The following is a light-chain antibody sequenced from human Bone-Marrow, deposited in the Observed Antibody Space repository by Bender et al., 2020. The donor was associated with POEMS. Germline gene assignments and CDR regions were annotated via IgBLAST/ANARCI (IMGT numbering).Light chain of an antibody. V-gene: IGLV2-23*01. CDR2: ERT. Sequence: QSALTQPASVSGSPGQSITISCTGTSNDIGAYSFVSWYQQFPGKAPKLIIYERTERPSGLSKRLSGSDSGNTASLTISGPEAEDEAEYFCCTCAGRSTCVCGGGPNLPVL. CDR1: SNDIGAYSF. CDR3: CTCAGRSTCV. J-gene: IGLJ3*02.